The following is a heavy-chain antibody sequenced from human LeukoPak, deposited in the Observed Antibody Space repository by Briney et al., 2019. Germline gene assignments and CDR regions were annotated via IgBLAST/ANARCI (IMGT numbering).Heavy chain of an antibody. CDR2: INHSGST. J-gene: IGHJ5*02. V-gene: IGHV4-34*01. D-gene: IGHD3-10*01. Sequence: SETLSLTCAVYGGSFSGYYWSWIRQPPGKGLEWIGEINHSGSTNYNPSLKSRVTISVDTSKNQFSLKLSSVTAADTAVYYCAAKYGSGSNNWFDPWGQGTLVTVSS. CDR1: GGSFSGYY. CDR3: AAKYGSGSNNWFDP.